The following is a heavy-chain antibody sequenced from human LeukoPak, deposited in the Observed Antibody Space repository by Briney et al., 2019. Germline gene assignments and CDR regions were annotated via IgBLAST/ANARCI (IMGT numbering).Heavy chain of an antibody. Sequence: NPSETLSLTCTVSGGSISSSSYYWGWIRQPPGKGLEWIGSIYYSGSTYYNPSLKSRVTIPVDTSKNQFSLRLSSVTAADTAVYYCARRPYTSGWYYYFDYWGQGTLVTVSS. CDR1: GGSISSSSYY. V-gene: IGHV4-39*01. CDR2: IYYSGST. J-gene: IGHJ4*02. CDR3: ARRPYTSGWYYYFDY. D-gene: IGHD6-19*01.